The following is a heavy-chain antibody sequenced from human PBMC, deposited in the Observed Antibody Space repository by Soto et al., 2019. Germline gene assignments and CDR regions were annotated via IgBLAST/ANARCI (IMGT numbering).Heavy chain of an antibody. Sequence: QVQLVQSGAEVKEPGAPVKVSCKASGYAFTGYYMHWVRQAPGQGFEWMGWINPNSGGTNCAQKFQGWVTMTRDTSISTAYMELSRLRSDDTAVYYCARGPSIAAAVCFDPWGQGTLVTVSS. CDR3: ARGPSIAAAVCFDP. CDR1: GYAFTGYY. J-gene: IGHJ5*02. V-gene: IGHV1-2*04. D-gene: IGHD6-13*01. CDR2: INPNSGGT.